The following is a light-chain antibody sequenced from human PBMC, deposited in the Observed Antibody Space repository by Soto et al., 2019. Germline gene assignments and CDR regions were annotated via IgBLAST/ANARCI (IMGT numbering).Light chain of an antibody. V-gene: IGLV1-47*01. J-gene: IGLJ7*01. CDR1: SSNIGSNY. CDR3: AAWDDGLSGPV. CDR2: RNN. Sequence: QSVLTQPPSASGTPGQRVTISCSGSSSNIGSNYVYWYQQLPGTAPKLLIYRNNPRPSGVPDRFSGSKSGTSASLAISGLRSEDEADYYCAAWDDGLSGPVFGGGTQLTVL.